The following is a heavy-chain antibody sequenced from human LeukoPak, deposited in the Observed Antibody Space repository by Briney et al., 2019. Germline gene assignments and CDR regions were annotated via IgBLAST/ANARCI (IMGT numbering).Heavy chain of an antibody. V-gene: IGHV4-59*01. CDR3: AREVGDYVGVFDY. D-gene: IGHD4-17*01. Sequence: PSETLSLTCTVSGXSISSYYWSWIRQPPGKGLEWIGYVFYSGSTNYNPSLKSRVTISVDMSKNQFSLKSTSVTAADTAVYYCAREVGDYVGVFDYWGQGTLVTVSS. J-gene: IGHJ4*02. CDR2: VFYSGST. CDR1: GXSISSYY.